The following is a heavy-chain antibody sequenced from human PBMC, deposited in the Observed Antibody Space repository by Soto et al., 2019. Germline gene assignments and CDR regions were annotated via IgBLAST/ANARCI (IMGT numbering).Heavy chain of an antibody. J-gene: IGHJ4*02. CDR1: GFTFSSSW. D-gene: IGHD6-19*01. CDR3: ARGPSGWFGYDY. CDR2: INSGASTT. Sequence: VRPLRVSCAASGFTFSSSWMHWVSQTPGKGLVWVSRINSGASTTNYADSVKGRFTISRDNAKNTLYLQMDSLTAEDTAVYYCARGPSGWFGYDYWGQGTLVTVSS. V-gene: IGHV3-74*01.